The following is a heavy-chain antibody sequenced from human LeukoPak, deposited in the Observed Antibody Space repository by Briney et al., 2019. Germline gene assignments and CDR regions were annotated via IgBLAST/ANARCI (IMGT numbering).Heavy chain of an antibody. CDR1: GFTFGDYG. J-gene: IGHJ4*02. Sequence: GGSLRLSCTASGFTFGDYGMSWVRQAPGKGLEWVSGINWNGGSTGYADSVKGRFTISRDNAKNSLYLQMNSLSAEDTALYYCARDWTGYYGSDYWGQGTLVTVSS. V-gene: IGHV3-20*04. D-gene: IGHD3/OR15-3a*01. CDR3: ARDWTGYYGSDY. CDR2: INWNGGST.